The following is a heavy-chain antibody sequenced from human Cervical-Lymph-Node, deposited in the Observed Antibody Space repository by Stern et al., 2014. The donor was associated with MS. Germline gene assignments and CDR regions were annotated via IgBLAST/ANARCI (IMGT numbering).Heavy chain of an antibody. Sequence: EVQLEESGAEVKKPGESLKISCKGSGYSFTANWIAWVRQMRGKGLEWMVIIYPGCSDTRYSPSFQGQVTISADKSISTAYLQWSSLKASDTAMYYCARDYGDYAFDYWCQGTLVTVSS. CDR2: IYPGCSDT. J-gene: IGHJ4*02. CDR3: ARDYGDYAFDY. CDR1: GYSFTANW. V-gene: IGHV5-51*01. D-gene: IGHD4-17*01.